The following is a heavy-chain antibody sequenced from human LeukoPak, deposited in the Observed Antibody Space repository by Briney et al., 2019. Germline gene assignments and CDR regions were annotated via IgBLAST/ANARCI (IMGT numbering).Heavy chain of an antibody. J-gene: IGHJ4*02. CDR2: ISYDGSNK. D-gene: IGHD2-2*01. CDR3: ASSRGVFDY. CDR1: GFTFSSYG. V-gene: IGHV3-30*03. Sequence: GGSLRLSCAASGFTFSSYGMHWVRQAPGKGLEWVAVISYDGSNKYYADSVKGRFTISRDNAKNSLYLQMNSLRAEDTAVYYCASSRGVFDYWGQGTLVTVSS.